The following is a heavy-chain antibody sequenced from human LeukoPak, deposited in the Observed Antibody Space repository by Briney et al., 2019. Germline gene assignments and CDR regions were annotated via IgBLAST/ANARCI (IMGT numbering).Heavy chain of an antibody. V-gene: IGHV3-43*01. D-gene: IGHD5-24*01. Sequence: GGSLRLSCAASGFTFDDYTMHWVRRAPGKALEWVSLIGWDGGGTYYAGSVKGRFTISRDNSKNSLYLQMNSLRTEDTALYYCVKDKSGDGYKNYFDFWGQGTLVTVSS. CDR1: GFTFDDYT. J-gene: IGHJ4*02. CDR2: IGWDGGGT. CDR3: VKDKSGDGYKNYFDF.